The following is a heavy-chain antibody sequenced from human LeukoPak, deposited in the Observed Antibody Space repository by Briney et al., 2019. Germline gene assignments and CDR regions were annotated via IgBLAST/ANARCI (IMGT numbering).Heavy chain of an antibody. CDR2: IYHSGST. J-gene: IGHJ4*02. CDR3: ARAIFQGLCGDNYYFDY. CDR1: GGSISSGGYS. Sequence: PSRTLSLTCAVSGGSISSGGYSWSWIRQPPGKGLEWIGYIYHSGSTYYNPSLKSRVTISVDRSKNQFSLKLSSVTAADTAVYYCARAIFQGLCGDNYYFDYWGQGTLVTVSS. V-gene: IGHV4-30-2*01. D-gene: IGHD3-3*01.